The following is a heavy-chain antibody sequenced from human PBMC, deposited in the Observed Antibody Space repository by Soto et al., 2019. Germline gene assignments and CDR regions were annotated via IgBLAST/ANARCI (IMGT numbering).Heavy chain of an antibody. CDR1: GYTFTSYG. CDR3: AREPTLYYYDSSGYYSWFDP. CDR2: ISAYNGNT. J-gene: IGHJ5*02. V-gene: IGHV1-18*01. Sequence: QVQLVQSGAEVKKPGASVKVSCKASGYTFTSYGISWVRQAPGQGLEWMGWISAYNGNTNYAQKLQGRVTMTTDTSTSTAYMELRSLRSDDTAVYYCAREPTLYYYDSSGYYSWFDPWGQGTLVTVSS. D-gene: IGHD3-22*01.